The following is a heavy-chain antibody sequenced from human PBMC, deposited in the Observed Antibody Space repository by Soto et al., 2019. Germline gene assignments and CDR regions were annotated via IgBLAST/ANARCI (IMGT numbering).Heavy chain of an antibody. CDR1: GFPFSSCT. CDR2: ISPSTSHI. CDR3: SGCSGGACHQNYGMAV. J-gene: IGHJ6*02. Sequence: EVHLVESGGGLVKPGGSLRLSCAVSGFPFSSCTMNWVRQAPGKGLEWVSSISPSTSHIYYADSVKGRFTISRDNAKNSLFLQMNSLRAEDTAVYYCSGCSGGACHQNYGMAVWGQGTTVTVSS. V-gene: IGHV3-21*01. D-gene: IGHD2-15*01.